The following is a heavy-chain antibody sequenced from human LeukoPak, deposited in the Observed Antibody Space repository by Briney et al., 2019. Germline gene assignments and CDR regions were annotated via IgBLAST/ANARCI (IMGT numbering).Heavy chain of an antibody. D-gene: IGHD3-10*01. V-gene: IGHV3-30*18. CDR1: GFTFSSYG. CDR2: ISYDGSNK. CDR3: AKEYYYGSGSYFDY. Sequence: GGSLRLSCAASGFTFSSYGMPWVRQAPGKGLEWVAVISYDGSNKYYADSVKGRFTISRDNSKNTLYLQMNSLRAEDTAVYYCAKEYYYGSGSYFDYWGQGTLVTVSS. J-gene: IGHJ4*02.